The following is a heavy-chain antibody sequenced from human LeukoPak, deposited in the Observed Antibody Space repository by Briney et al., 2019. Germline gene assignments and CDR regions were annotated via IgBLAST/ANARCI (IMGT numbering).Heavy chain of an antibody. D-gene: IGHD1-26*01. CDR3: ARDGPYSGSYFADFDC. CDR2: ISSSSSTI. J-gene: IGHJ4*02. V-gene: IGHV3-48*02. CDR1: GFTFSTYA. Sequence: PGGSLRLSCAASGFTFSTYALSWVRQAPGKGLEWVSYISSSSSTIYYADSVKGRFSVSRDNAKNSLYLQLNSLRDEDTAVYYCARDGPYSGSYFADFDCWGQGTLVTVSS.